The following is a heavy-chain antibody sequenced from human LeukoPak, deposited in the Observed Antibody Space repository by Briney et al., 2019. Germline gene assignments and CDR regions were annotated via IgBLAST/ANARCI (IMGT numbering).Heavy chain of an antibody. D-gene: IGHD3-10*01. CDR1: GFTFSRYG. V-gene: IGHV3-9*01. CDR2: ISRKSDYM. Sequence: GGSLRLSCAASGFTFSRYGMHWVRQAPGKGLEWVSGISRKSDYMSYAESVKGRFIISRDNAKNSLYLQMNSLRVEDTALYYCAKERYDGSGAAYDNWGQGSLVTVSS. J-gene: IGHJ4*02. CDR3: AKERYDGSGAAYDN.